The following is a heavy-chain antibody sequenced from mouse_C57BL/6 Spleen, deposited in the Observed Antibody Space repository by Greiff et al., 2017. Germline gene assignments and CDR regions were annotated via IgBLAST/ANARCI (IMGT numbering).Heavy chain of an antibody. CDR2: IHPNSGST. CDR1: GYTFTSYW. Sequence: VQLQQPGAELVKPGASVKLSCKASGYTFTSYWMHWVKQRPGQGLEWIGMIHPNSGSTNYNEKFKSKATLTVDKSSSTAYMLLSSLASEDAAVYYCARENDGYPAWFAYWGQGTLVTVSA. J-gene: IGHJ3*01. CDR3: ARENDGYPAWFAY. D-gene: IGHD2-3*01. V-gene: IGHV1-64*01.